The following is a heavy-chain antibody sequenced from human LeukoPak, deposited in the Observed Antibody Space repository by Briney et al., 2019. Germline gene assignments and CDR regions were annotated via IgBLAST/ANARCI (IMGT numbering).Heavy chain of an antibody. J-gene: IGHJ6*03. V-gene: IGHV4-4*07. Sequence: AWETLSLTCTVSGGSISSYYWSWIRQPAGKGLEWIGRIYARGSTNYNPSLKSRVTMSVDTSKNQFSLKLSSVTAADTAVYYCARDQGVGAMRGYYYYYYMDVWGKGTTVTVSS. CDR2: IYARGST. CDR1: GGSISSYY. CDR3: ARDQGVGAMRGYYYYYYMDV. D-gene: IGHD1-26*01.